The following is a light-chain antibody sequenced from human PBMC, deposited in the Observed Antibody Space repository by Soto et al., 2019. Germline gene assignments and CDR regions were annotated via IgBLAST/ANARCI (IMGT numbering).Light chain of an antibody. J-gene: IGLJ2*01. V-gene: IGLV2-14*01. CDR3: SSYTSGSTPVV. Sequence: QSALTQPASVSGSPGQSITISYTGTSSDVGGYNYVSWYQQHPGKVPKLMIYDVSNRPSGVSNRFSGSKSGNTASLTISGLQADDEADYYCSSYTSGSTPVVFGGGTKLTVL. CDR1: SSDVGGYNY. CDR2: DVS.